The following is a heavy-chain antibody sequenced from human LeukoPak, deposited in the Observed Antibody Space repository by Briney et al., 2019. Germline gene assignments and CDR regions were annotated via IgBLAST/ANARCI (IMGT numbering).Heavy chain of an antibody. CDR1: GFTFNSNW. J-gene: IGHJ4*02. CDR2: IKQDGSEK. Sequence: GGSLRLSCAASGFTFNSNWMSRVRQAPGKGLEWVANIKQDGSEKYYVDSVKGRFTISRDNAKNSLSLQMNSLRAEDTAVYYCARDKYYDRYFDSWGQGTLVTVSS. CDR3: ARDKYYDRYFDS. D-gene: IGHD3-22*01. V-gene: IGHV3-7*01.